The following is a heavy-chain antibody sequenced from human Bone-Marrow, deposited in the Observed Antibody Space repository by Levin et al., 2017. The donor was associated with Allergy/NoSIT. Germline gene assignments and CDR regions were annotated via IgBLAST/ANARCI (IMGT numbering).Heavy chain of an antibody. CDR2: INAGNGNT. Sequence: ASVKVSCKASGYTFTSYAMHWVRQAPGQRLEWMGWINAGNGNTKYSQKFQGRVTITRDTSASTAYMELSSLRSEDTAVYYCARDSAEVATIGHDYWGQGTLVTVSS. CDR3: ARDSAEVATIGHDY. J-gene: IGHJ4*02. D-gene: IGHD5-12*01. V-gene: IGHV1-3*01. CDR1: GYTFTSYA.